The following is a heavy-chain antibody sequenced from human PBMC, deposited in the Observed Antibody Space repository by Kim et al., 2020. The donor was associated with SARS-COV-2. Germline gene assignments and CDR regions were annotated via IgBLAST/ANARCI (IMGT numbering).Heavy chain of an antibody. J-gene: IGHJ3*01. CDR3: ARGGDPLREVAGTGPFDL. D-gene: IGHD2-15*01. Sequence: ASVKVSCKASGYSFSTYYINWVRQAPGQGLEWMGIINPSGGTSRYAQKFQGRITLTRDTAMTTVYMELSSIRSQDTAVYYCARGGDPLREVAGTGPFDLW. V-gene: IGHV1-46*01. CDR2: INPSGGTS. CDR1: GYSFSTYY.